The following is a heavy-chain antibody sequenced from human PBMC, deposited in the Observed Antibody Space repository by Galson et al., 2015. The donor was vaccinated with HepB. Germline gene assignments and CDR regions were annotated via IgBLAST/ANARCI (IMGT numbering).Heavy chain of an antibody. CDR2: ISSSSTI. CDR3: ARDGGIEMATIYWYFDL. D-gene: IGHD5-24*01. Sequence: SLRLSCAASGFTFSSYSMNWVRQAPGKGLEWVSYISSSSTIYYADSVKGRFTISRDNAKNSLYLQMNSLRAEDTAVYYCARDGGIEMATIYWYFDLWGRGTLVTVSS. CDR1: GFTFSSYS. J-gene: IGHJ2*01. V-gene: IGHV3-48*01.